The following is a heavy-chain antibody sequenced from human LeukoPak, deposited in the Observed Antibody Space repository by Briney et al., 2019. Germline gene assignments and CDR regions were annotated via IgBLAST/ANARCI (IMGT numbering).Heavy chain of an antibody. Sequence: GGSLRLSCAASGFTFSTYWMSWVRQAPGKGLEWVANIRQDGSDKYYVDSVKGRFTISRDNAKNTLYLQMNSLRAEDTAVYYCARDLYGPSPGYWGQGTLVTVSS. CDR3: ARDLYGPSPGY. V-gene: IGHV3-7*01. CDR1: GFTFSTYW. CDR2: IRQDGSDK. J-gene: IGHJ4*02. D-gene: IGHD4-17*01.